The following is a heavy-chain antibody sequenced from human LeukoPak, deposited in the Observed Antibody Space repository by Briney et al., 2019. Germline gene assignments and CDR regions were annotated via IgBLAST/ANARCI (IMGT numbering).Heavy chain of an antibody. CDR1: GYSISSGYY. Sequence: SETLSLTCTVSGYSISSGYYWGWIRQPPGKGLEWIGSIYHSGSTYYNPSLKSRVTISVDTSKNQFSLKLSSVTAADTAVYYCARESSYGGYYYYMDVWGKGTTVTVSS. V-gene: IGHV4-38-2*02. D-gene: IGHD5-18*01. CDR3: ARESSYGGYYYYMDV. CDR2: IYHSGST. J-gene: IGHJ6*03.